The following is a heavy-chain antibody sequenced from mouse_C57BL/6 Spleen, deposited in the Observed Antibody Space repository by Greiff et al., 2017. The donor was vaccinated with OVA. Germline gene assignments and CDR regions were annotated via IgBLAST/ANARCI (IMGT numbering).Heavy chain of an antibody. CDR2: ISSGSSTI. D-gene: IGHD1-1*01. CDR3: ARSYGSSPHWYFDV. CDR1: GFTFSDYG. J-gene: IGHJ1*03. V-gene: IGHV5-17*01. Sequence: DVQLVESGGGLVKPGGSLKLSCAASGFTFSDYGMHWVRQAPEKGLEWVAYISSGSSTIYYADTVKGRFTISRDNAKNTLFLQMTSLRSEDTAMYYCARSYGSSPHWYFDVWGTGTTVTVSS.